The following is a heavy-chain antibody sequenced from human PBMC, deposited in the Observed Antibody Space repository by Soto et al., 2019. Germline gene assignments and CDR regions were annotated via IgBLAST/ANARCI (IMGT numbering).Heavy chain of an antibody. CDR1: GGSISSGSYY. CDR2: IFDSGNT. D-gene: IGHD3-10*01. V-gene: IGHV4-31*03. CDR3: ARAHRLAWYGELFDY. Sequence: SETLSLTCTVSGGSISSGSYYWSWIRQHPGKGLEWIGYIFDSGNTYYNPSLKSRVSISLDTSKNQFSLHLNSVTAADTAVFYCARAHRLAWYGELFDYWGQGTLVTVPS. J-gene: IGHJ4*02.